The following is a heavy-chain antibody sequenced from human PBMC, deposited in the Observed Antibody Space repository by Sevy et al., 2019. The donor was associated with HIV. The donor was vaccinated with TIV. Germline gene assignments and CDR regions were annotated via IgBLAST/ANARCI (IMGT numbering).Heavy chain of an antibody. J-gene: IGHJ6*02. D-gene: IGHD2-8*02. CDR3: AKRRVQSGLSGGGANYGMDV. Sequence: GGSLRLSCAASGFPFSSYAMSWVRQAPGRGLEWVSTLIGGGRLTYYAGSVTGRFIISRDNSRNTLYLQMNSLRAEDTAIYYCAKRRVQSGLSGGGANYGMDVCGRGTTVTVSS. CDR1: GFPFSSYA. CDR2: LIGGGRLT. V-gene: IGHV3-23*01.